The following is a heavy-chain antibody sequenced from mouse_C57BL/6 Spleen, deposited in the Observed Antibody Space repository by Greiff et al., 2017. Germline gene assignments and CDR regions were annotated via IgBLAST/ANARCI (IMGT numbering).Heavy chain of an antibody. D-gene: IGHD3-1*01. Sequence: VQLQQPGAELVKPGASVKLSCKASGYTFTSYWMHWVKQRPGQGLEWIGIIHPNSGSTNYNEKFKSKATLTVDKSSSTAYMQLSSLTSEDSAVYYYARRGLRGWFAYWGQGTLVTVSA. CDR2: IHPNSGST. V-gene: IGHV1-64*01. J-gene: IGHJ3*01. CDR1: GYTFTSYW. CDR3: ARRGLRGWFAY.